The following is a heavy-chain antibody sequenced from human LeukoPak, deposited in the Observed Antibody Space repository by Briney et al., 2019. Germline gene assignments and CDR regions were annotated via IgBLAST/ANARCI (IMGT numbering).Heavy chain of an antibody. CDR2: IPSDGSHQ. Sequence: GRSLRLSCAASGFTFTNFAIHWVRQAPGKGLEWVSLIPSDGSHQYYPDSVKGRFTISRDNSKNTLYLQMNSLRAGDTAVYYCAKGHYYDSSGYYQHFDHWGQGTLVTVSS. D-gene: IGHD3-22*01. CDR3: AKGHYYDSSGYYQHFDH. J-gene: IGHJ4*02. CDR1: GFTFTNFA. V-gene: IGHV3-30*18.